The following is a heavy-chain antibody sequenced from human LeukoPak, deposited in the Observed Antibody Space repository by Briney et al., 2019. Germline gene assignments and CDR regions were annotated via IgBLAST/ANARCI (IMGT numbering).Heavy chain of an antibody. J-gene: IGHJ4*02. V-gene: IGHV3-7*01. CDR3: ARGYNYVSGSYSH. CDR1: GFTFSSYW. Sequence: GGSLRLSCAASGFTFSSYWMSWVRQAPGKGLEWVANIKQDGSEKYYVDSVKGRFTISRGNAKNSLYLQMTSLRAEDTAVYYCARGYNYVSGSYSHWGQGALVTVSS. D-gene: IGHD3-10*01. CDR2: IKQDGSEK.